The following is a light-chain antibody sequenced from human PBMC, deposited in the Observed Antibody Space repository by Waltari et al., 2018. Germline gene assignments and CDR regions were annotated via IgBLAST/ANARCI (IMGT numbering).Light chain of an antibody. CDR1: HDISNY. CDR3: QEANSFPLT. Sequence: DIQMTQSPSSLSASVGTRSTITCQASHDISNYLNWYQQKPGKAPKLLIYDASNLETGVPSRFSGSGSGTDFSFTISSLQPEDVATYYCQEANSFPLTFGGGTKVEI. V-gene: IGKV1-33*01. J-gene: IGKJ4*01. CDR2: DAS.